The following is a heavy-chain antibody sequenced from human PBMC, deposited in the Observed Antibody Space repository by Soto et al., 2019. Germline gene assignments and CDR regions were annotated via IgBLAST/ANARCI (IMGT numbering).Heavy chain of an antibody. Sequence: EVQLVESGGGLVKPGGSLRLSCAASGFTFNSYSMNWVRQAPGKGLEWVSSISSSSSYIFYADSVKGRFTISRDNAKNSLYLQMNSLRSDDTAVYYCARDPPRRYNSGQGLDYWGQGTLVTVSS. CDR2: ISSSSSYI. J-gene: IGHJ4*02. D-gene: IGHD5-18*01. V-gene: IGHV3-21*04. CDR3: ARDPPRRYNSGQGLDY. CDR1: GFTFNSYS.